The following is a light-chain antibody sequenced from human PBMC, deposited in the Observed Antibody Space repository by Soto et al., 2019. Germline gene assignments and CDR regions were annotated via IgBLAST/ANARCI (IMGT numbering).Light chain of an antibody. V-gene: IGLV2-8*01. CDR3: SSYAGSNNLRM. J-gene: IGLJ3*02. CDR2: EVN. CDR1: SSDVGGYDY. Sequence: QSALTQPPSASGSPGQSVTISCAGTSSDVGGYDYVSWYQQHPGKAPKLIIYEVNKRPSGVPDRFSGFKSANTASLTVSGLQAEDEADYYCSSYAGSNNLRMFGGGTKVTVL.